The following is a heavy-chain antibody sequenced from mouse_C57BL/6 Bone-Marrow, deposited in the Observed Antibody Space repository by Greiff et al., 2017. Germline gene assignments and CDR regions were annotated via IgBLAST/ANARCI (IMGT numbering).Heavy chain of an antibody. CDR1: GYTFTSYW. Sequence: QVQLQQPGAELVKPGASVLLSCKASGYTFTSYWMHWVKQRPGQGLEWIGMIHPNSGSTNYNEKFKSKATLTVDQSSSTAYMQLSSLTSEDAAVYYCARWLLRFAYWGQGTLVTVSA. J-gene: IGHJ3*01. CDR2: IHPNSGST. V-gene: IGHV1-64*01. CDR3: ARWLLRFAY. D-gene: IGHD2-3*01.